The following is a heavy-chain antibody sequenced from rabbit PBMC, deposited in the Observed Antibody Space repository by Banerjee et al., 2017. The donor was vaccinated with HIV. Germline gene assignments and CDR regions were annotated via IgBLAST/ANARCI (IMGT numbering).Heavy chain of an antibody. D-gene: IGHD4-1*01. CDR3: ARWAGVTNVNL. J-gene: IGHJ4*01. CDR1: GFSFSSYY. V-gene: IGHV1S40*01. Sequence: QSLEESGGDLVKPGASLTLTCTASGFSFSSYYMCWVRQAPGKGLEWIGCIYADSSGSTYYASWAKGRFTISKTSSTTVTLQMTSLTAADTATYFCARWAGVTNVNLWGPGTLVTVS. CDR2: IYADSSGST.